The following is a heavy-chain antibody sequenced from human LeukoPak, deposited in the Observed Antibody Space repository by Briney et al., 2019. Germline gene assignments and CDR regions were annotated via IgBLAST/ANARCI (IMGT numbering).Heavy chain of an antibody. CDR1: GGSFSGYD. D-gene: IGHD6-13*01. J-gene: IGHJ4*02. CDR3: ARGRYVTTRGGAAAGFLDS. V-gene: IGHV4-34*01. Sequence: SETLSLTCAVSGGSFSGYDWSWIRQPPGKGLERMGEINHSGSTNYNPSLKSRVTISVDTSQNQFSLRLSSVTDADTAVYYCARGRYVTTRGGAAAGFLDSWGQGTLVTVST. CDR2: INHSGST.